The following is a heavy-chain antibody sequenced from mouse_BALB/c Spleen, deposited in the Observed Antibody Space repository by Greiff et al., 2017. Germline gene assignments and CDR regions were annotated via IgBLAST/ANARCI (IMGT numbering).Heavy chain of an antibody. CDR1: GFTFSDYY. D-gene: IGHD1-1*01. CDR3: ARDSYYYGSSYEAY. V-gene: IGHV5-4*02. Sequence: VQLKQSGGGLVKPGGSLKLSCAASGFTFSDYYMYWVRQTPEKRLEWVATISDGGSYTYYPDSVKGRFTISRDNAKNNLYLQMSSLKSEDTAMYYCARDSYYYGSSYEAYWGQGTLVTVSA. J-gene: IGHJ3*01. CDR2: ISDGGSYT.